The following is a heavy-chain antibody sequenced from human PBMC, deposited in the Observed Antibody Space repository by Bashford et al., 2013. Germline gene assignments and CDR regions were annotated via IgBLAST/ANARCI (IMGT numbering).Heavy chain of an antibody. J-gene: IGHJ5*02. CDR2: VHYSGNT. V-gene: IGHV4-59*01. Sequence: SSETLSLTCTVSGGSISSYYWSWIRQPPGKGLEWIGYVHYSGNTYYNPSLKSRLTILLDTSKNQFFLRLSSVTSADTAIYYCATTARYSSSSGGFDPWGPGEPWSPSPQ. D-gene: IGHD6-6*01. CDR3: ATTARYSSSSGGFDP. CDR1: GGSISSYY.